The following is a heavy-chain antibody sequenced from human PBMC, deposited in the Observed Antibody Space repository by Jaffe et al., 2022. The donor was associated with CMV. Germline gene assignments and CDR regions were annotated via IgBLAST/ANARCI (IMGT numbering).Heavy chain of an antibody. D-gene: IGHD3-22*01. CDR3: ARFAADSSFSSGRFDP. CDR2: IYYSGST. CDR1: GGSISSGGYY. V-gene: IGHV4-31*03. Sequence: QVQLQESGPGLVKPSQTLSLTCTVSGGSISSGGYYWSWIRQHPGKGLEWIGYIYYSGSTYYNPSLKSRVTISVDTSKNQFSLKLSSVTAADTAVYYCARFAADSSFSSGRFDPWGQGTLVTVSS. J-gene: IGHJ5*02.